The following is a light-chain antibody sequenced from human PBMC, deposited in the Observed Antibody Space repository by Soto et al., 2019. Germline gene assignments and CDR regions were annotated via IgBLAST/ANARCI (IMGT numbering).Light chain of an antibody. CDR3: SSFRGSTTLVI. CDR2: DVS. Sequence: QSALTQPASLSGSPGQSITISCTGTSSDVGGYNYVSWYQQHPGKAPKLMIYDVSNRPLGVSDRFSGSRSGNTASLSISGLRAEDESHYYCSSFRGSTTLVIFGGGTKLTVL. J-gene: IGLJ2*01. CDR1: SSDVGGYNY. V-gene: IGLV2-14*03.